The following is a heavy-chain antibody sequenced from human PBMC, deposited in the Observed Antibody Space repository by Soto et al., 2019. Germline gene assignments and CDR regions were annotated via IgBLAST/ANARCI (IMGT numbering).Heavy chain of an antibody. Sequence: PACSLRLSCAASSFVFRSDGVILERQAPGKGLEWVSSISSSSYIYYADSVKGRFTISRDNAKNSLYLQMNSLRAEDTAVYYCARDPYGDYSFDYWGQGTLVTVSS. D-gene: IGHD4-17*01. V-gene: IGHV3-21*01. J-gene: IGHJ4*02. CDR3: ARDPYGDYSFDY. CDR1: SFVFRSDG. CDR2: ISSSSYI.